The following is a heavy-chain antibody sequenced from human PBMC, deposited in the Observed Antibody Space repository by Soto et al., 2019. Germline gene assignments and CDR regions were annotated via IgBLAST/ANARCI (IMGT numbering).Heavy chain of an antibody. CDR1: GYSVSSSDYY. Sequence: SETLSLTCSVSGYSVSSSDYYWAWIRQPPGRGLEWIGSMFYSGLTYYNPSLKSRVTLSVDTSKNQFSVRLNSVTAADTAVYYCAPLSVSLSGPYGIHVWGQGTTVTVSS. D-gene: IGHD2-15*01. CDR2: MFYSGLT. J-gene: IGHJ6*02. V-gene: IGHV4-39*01. CDR3: APLSVSLSGPYGIHV.